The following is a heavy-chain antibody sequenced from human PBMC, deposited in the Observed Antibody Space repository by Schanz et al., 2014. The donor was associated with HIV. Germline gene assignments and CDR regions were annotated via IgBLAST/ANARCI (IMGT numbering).Heavy chain of an antibody. CDR3: ARDLPNPYFDFSGPAGDY. CDR1: GFRFSSHA. J-gene: IGHJ4*02. CDR2: ISISGETT. Sequence: EVQLLESGGGLVQPGESLRLSCAVSGFRFSSHAMTWVRQAPGKGLEWVSGISISGETTYYADSVKGRFTISRDNSKNTLYLQMNSLRVEDTAVYYCARDLPNPYFDFSGPAGDYWGQGALVTVSS. D-gene: IGHD3-22*01. V-gene: IGHV3-23*01.